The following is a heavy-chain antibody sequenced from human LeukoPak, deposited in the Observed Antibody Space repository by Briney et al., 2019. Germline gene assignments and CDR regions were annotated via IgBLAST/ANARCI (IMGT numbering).Heavy chain of an antibody. CDR2: IYPGDSDT. D-gene: IGHD2-2*01. CDR1: GYIFTSYW. V-gene: IGHV5-51*01. Sequence: GESLQISCKGSGYIFTSYWIGWVRQLPGKGREWMGIIYPGDSDTRYSPSLQGQVTISADKSISTAYLQWSSLKASDTAMYYCARHRAPHCSSTSCLIDAFDIWGQGTMVTVSS. CDR3: ARHRAPHCSSTSCLIDAFDI. J-gene: IGHJ3*02.